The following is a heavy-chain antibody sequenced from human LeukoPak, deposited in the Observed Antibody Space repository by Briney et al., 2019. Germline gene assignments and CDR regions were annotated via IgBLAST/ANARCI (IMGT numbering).Heavy chain of an antibody. D-gene: IGHD3-10*01. J-gene: IGHJ3*02. Sequence: PGGSLRLSCTASGFTFGDYSMNWVRQPPGKGLEWIGEINHSGSTNYNPSLKSRVTISVDTSKNQFSLKLSSVTAADTAVYYCARRRLWFGEFDAFDIWGQGTMVTVSS. CDR3: ARRRLWFGEFDAFDI. CDR2: INHSGST. CDR1: GFTFGDYS. V-gene: IGHV4-34*01.